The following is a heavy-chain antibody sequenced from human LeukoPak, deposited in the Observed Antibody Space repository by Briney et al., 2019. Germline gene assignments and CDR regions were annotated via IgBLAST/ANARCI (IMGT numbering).Heavy chain of an antibody. CDR1: GFTFSSYE. V-gene: IGHV3-48*03. CDR2: ISSSGSTI. J-gene: IGHJ4*02. Sequence: TGGSLRLTCAASGFTFSSYEMNWVRQAPGKGLEWVSYISSSGSTIYYADSVKGRFTISRDNAKNSLYLQMNSLRAEDTAVYYCASFYYGSGSYDYWGQGTLVTVSS. D-gene: IGHD3-10*01. CDR3: ASFYYGSGSYDY.